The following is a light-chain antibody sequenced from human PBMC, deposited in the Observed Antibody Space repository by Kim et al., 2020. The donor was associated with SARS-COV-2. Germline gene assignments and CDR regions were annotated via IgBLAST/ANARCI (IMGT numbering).Light chain of an antibody. CDR1: SSDVGSYDY. CDR2: EVN. Sequence: QSALAQPPSASGSPGQPVTIPCTGTSSDVGSYDYVSWYQQHPGEAPRLIIYEVNQRPAGVPARFSGSKSGNTASLTVSSLQADDEADYYCSSYAGNSNLMFGGGTQLTVL. CDR3: SSYAGNSNLM. J-gene: IGLJ3*02. V-gene: IGLV2-8*01.